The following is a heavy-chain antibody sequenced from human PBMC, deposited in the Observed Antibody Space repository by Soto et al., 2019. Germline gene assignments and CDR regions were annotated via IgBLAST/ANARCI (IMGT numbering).Heavy chain of an antibody. CDR1: GFSFNNHA. CDR3: AKARLLLTRVVVGAFDL. V-gene: IGHV3-23*01. CDR2: ISGSGSTT. Sequence: VQLLESGGGLVQPGGSLRLSCAASGFSFNNHAMTWVRQAPGKGLEWVSGISGSGSTTHYADSVKGRFTISRDNSKDTRYLQMNSLRPEDTAVYYCAKARLLLTRVVVGAFDLWGLGTMVTVSS. D-gene: IGHD3-22*01. J-gene: IGHJ3*01.